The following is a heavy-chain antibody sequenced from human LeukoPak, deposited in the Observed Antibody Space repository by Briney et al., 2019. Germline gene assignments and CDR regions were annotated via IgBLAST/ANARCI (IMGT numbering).Heavy chain of an antibody. CDR2: MNPNSGKT. CDR3: ARGRRIRDRSSTSCSLYYYYYYMDV. J-gene: IGHJ6*03. D-gene: IGHD2-2*01. V-gene: IGHV1-8*02. Sequence: ASVKVSCKASGYTFTSYYMHWVRQATGQGLEWMGWMNPNSGKTGYAQKFQGRVTMTRNTSISTAYMELSSLRSEDTAVYYCARGRRIRDRSSTSCSLYYYYYYMDVWGKGTTVTVSS. CDR1: GYTFTSYY.